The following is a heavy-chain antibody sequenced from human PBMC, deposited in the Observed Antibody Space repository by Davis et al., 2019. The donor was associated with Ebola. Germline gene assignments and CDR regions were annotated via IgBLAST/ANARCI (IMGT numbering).Heavy chain of an antibody. CDR3: ARGFVVVIAGGAAFDY. CDR1: GFTFSNAW. D-gene: IGHD2-21*01. Sequence: ESLKISCVASGFTFSNAWMAWVRQSPGKGLEWIGNINHSGSVNYNPSLKSRVTMSVDTSKIQISLKLSSVTAADTAVYYCARGFVVVIAGGAAFDYWGQGTLVTVSS. J-gene: IGHJ4*02. V-gene: IGHV4-34*01. CDR2: INHSGSV.